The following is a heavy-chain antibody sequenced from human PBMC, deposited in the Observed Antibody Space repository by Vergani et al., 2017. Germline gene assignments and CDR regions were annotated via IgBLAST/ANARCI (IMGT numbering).Heavy chain of an antibody. V-gene: IGHV3-23*01. CDR2: ISGSGGGT. J-gene: IGHJ2*01. CDR1: GFTFSSYA. Sequence: EVQLLESGGGLVQPGGSLRLSCAASGFTFSSYAMGWVRQAPGKGLEWVSAISGSGGGTYYADSVKGRFTISRDNAKNSLYLQMNSLRAEDTAVYYCARATIAARRSVGYWYFDLWGRGTLVTVSS. CDR3: ARATIAARRSVGYWYFDL. D-gene: IGHD6-6*01.